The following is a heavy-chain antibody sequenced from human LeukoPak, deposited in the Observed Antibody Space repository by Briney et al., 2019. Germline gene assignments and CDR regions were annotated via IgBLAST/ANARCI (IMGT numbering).Heavy chain of an antibody. J-gene: IGHJ3*02. Sequence: PSETLSLTCAVYGGSFSGYYWSWIRQPPGKGLEWIGEINHSGSTNYNPSLKSRVTISVDTSKNQFSLKLSSVTVADTAVYYCAGGGTYYYDSSGPTYAFDIWGQGTMVTVSS. CDR2: INHSGST. V-gene: IGHV4-34*01. CDR3: AGGGTYYYDSSGPTYAFDI. CDR1: GGSFSGYY. D-gene: IGHD3-22*01.